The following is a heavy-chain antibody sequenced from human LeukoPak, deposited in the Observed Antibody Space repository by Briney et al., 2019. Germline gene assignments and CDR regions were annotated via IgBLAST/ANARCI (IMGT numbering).Heavy chain of an antibody. Sequence: GRSLRLSCAASGFTFSSYGMHWVRQAPGKGLEWVAVISYDGSNKYYVDSVKGRFTISRDNSKNTLYLQMNSLRAEDTAVYYCAKEMGSWAAHPFDYWGQGTLVTVSS. CDR2: ISYDGSNK. J-gene: IGHJ4*02. CDR3: AKEMGSWAAHPFDY. V-gene: IGHV3-30*18. D-gene: IGHD6-13*01. CDR1: GFTFSSYG.